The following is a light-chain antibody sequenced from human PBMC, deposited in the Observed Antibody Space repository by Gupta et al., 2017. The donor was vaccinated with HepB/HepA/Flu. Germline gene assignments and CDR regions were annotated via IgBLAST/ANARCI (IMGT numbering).Light chain of an antibody. CDR2: SNN. Sequence: QSVLTQPPSASGTPGQRVTISCSGSSSNIGSNTVNWYQPLPGTAPKLLIYSNNQRPAGVPGRFSGSKSGTSASLAISGLQSEDEADYYCAAWDDSLNGLYVFGTGTKVTVL. V-gene: IGLV1-44*01. J-gene: IGLJ1*01. CDR1: SSNIGSNT. CDR3: AAWDDSLNGLYV.